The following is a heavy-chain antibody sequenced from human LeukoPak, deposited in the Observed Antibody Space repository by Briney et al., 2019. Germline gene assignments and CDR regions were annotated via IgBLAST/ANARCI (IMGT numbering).Heavy chain of an antibody. V-gene: IGHV4-59*01. CDR1: GRSINGYY. CDR3: ASSKAVAGIPFDS. CDR2: IYFSGST. Sequence: NSSETLSLTCTVSGRSINGYYWSWIRQPPGMGPEWLGYIYFSGSTNYNPSLKSRVTISLDTSKNQLSLRLSSVTAADSAVYYCASSKAVAGIPFDSWGQGTLVTVSS. D-gene: IGHD6-19*01. J-gene: IGHJ4*02.